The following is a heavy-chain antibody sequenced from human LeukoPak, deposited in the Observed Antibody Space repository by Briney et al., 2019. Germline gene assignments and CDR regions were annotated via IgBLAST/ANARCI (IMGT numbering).Heavy chain of an antibody. V-gene: IGHV3-23*01. CDR2: ISRSGGST. CDR1: GFTFSSYA. J-gene: IGHJ1*01. D-gene: IGHD3-16*02. CDR3: AKVPSYLLYGDKYFQH. Sequence: PGGSLRLSCAASGFTFSSYALSWVGQAPGKGLEWVSAISRSGGSTYSADSVKARFTISSDNSKNTLYLQMNSLRAEDTAVYYCAKVPSYLLYGDKYFQHWGQGTLVTVSS.